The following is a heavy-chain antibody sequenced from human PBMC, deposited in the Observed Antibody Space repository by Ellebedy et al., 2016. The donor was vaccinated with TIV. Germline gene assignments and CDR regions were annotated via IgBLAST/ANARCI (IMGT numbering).Heavy chain of an antibody. D-gene: IGHD2-15*01. CDR3: ASNIPDCTGTACYSSLGN. CDR1: GYIYN. Sequence: GESLKISCTASGYIYNMHWVRQAPGKGLEWLSFINSRSTLIYYAGSVKGRFTVSRDNFKNSLYLQMDSLRPEDTAMYFCASNIPDCTGTACYSSLGNWGQGTLVTVSS. V-gene: IGHV3-48*01. J-gene: IGHJ4*02. CDR2: INSRSTLI.